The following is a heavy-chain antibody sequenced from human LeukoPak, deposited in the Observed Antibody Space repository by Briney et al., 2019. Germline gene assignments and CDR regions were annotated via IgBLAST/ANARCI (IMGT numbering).Heavy chain of an antibody. CDR2: IKQDGSEK. CDR3: AREGGYSYGLPIDY. V-gene: IGHV3-7*03. J-gene: IGHJ4*02. D-gene: IGHD5-18*01. CDR1: GFTFSSYW. Sequence: GGSLRLSCAASGFTFSSYWMSWVRQAPVKGLEWVANIKQDGSEKYYVDSVKGQFTISRDNAKNSLYLQMNSLRAEDTAVYYCAREGGYSYGLPIDYWGQGTLVTVSS.